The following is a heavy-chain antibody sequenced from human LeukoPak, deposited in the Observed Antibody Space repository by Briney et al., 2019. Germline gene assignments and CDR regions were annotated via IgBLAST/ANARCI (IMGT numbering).Heavy chain of an antibody. V-gene: IGHV3-20*04. J-gene: IGHJ4*02. Sequence: RSGGSLRLSCAASGFIFDDYAMSWVRHAPGKGLEWVSGINWNGGSTVYADSVKGRFTISRDNAKNSLYLQMNSLRAEDTALYYCARHLSGSYYRGADYWGQGTLVTVSS. CDR3: ARHLSGSYYRGADY. D-gene: IGHD1-26*01. CDR1: GFIFDDYA. CDR2: INWNGGST.